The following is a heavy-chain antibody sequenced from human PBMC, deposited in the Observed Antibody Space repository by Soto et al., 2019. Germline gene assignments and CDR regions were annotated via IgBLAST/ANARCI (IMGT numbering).Heavy chain of an antibody. J-gene: IGHJ6*02. V-gene: IGHV3-7*05. CDR3: ARDRVYYGMDV. Sequence: GGSLRLSCAASGFTFSSYWMSWVRQAPGKGLEWVATIKQDGSEKYYVDSGKGRFTISRDNATNSLYLQMNSLRAEDTAVYYCARDRVYYGMDVWGQGTTVTVSS. CDR1: GFTFSSYW. CDR2: IKQDGSEK.